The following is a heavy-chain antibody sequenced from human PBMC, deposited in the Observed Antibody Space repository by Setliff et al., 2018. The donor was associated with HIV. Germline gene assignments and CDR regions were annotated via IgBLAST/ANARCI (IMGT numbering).Heavy chain of an antibody. CDR3: ARRAYCGGDCYHYYYYMDV. V-gene: IGHV4-59*01. CDR1: GGSISSSY. D-gene: IGHD2-21*02. CDR2: IHYSGST. Sequence: SETLSLTCTVSGGSISSSYWTWTRQPPGKGLEWIGNIHYSGSTNYNPSLKSRVTISVDTSKNQFSLKLSSVTAADTAVYYCARRAYCGGDCYHYYYYMDVWGKGTTVTVSS. J-gene: IGHJ6*03.